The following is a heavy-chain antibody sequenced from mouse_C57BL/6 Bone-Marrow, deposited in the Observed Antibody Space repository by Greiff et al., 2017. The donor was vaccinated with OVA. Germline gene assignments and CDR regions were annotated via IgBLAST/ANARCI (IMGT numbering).Heavy chain of an antibody. Sequence: EVQLVESGEGLVKPGGSLKLSCAASGFTFSSYAMSWVRQTPEKRLEWVAYISSGGDYIYYADTVKGRFTISRDNARNTLYLQMSSLKSEDTAMYYSTRGYYSNYYWYFDVWGTGTTVTVSS. CDR3: TRGYYSNYYWYFDV. CDR2: ISSGGDYI. CDR1: GFTFSSYA. D-gene: IGHD2-5*01. J-gene: IGHJ1*03. V-gene: IGHV5-9-1*02.